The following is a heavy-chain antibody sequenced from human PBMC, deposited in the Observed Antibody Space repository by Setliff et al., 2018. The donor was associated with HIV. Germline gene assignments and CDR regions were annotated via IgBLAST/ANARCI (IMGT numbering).Heavy chain of an antibody. D-gene: IGHD4-17*01. J-gene: IGHJ4*02. CDR1: GGSINSTSYY. V-gene: IGHV4-39*01. Sequence: PSETLSLTCTVSGGSINSTSYYWGWIRQPPGNGLEWIGSIYHTGSTYYKPSLKSRVTISIDTSKNQFSLRLSSVAAGDTAVYYCARDNGDYFDYWGQGTLVTVSS. CDR3: ARDNGDYFDY. CDR2: IYHTGST.